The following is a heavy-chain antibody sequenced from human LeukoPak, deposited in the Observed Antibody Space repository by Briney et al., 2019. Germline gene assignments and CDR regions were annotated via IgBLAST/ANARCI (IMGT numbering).Heavy chain of an antibody. J-gene: IGHJ6*02. CDR3: ARPGDPFGCFVGMDV. V-gene: IGHV1-46*01. CDR2: INTSGGST. D-gene: IGHD3-10*01. CDR1: GYTFTSYY. Sequence: ASVKVSCKASGYTFTSYYMHWVRQAPGQGLEWMVIINTSGGSTSYAQKFQGRVTMTRDTSTSTVYMELSSLRSEDTAVYYCARPGDPFGCFVGMDVWGQGTTVTVSS.